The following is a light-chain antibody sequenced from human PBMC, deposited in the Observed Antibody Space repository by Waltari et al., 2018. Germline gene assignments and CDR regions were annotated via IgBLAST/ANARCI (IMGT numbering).Light chain of an antibody. CDR2: DVS. V-gene: IGLV2-14*03. CDR1: SSDVGGYHY. CDR3: SSYTSSSTLG. J-gene: IGLJ1*01. Sequence: QYALTQPASVSGSPGQSITISCTGTSSDVGGYHYVSWYQQHPGKAPKLMIYDVSNRPSGVSNRFSGSKSCNTASLTISGLQAEDEADYYCSSYTSSSTLGFGTGTKVTVL.